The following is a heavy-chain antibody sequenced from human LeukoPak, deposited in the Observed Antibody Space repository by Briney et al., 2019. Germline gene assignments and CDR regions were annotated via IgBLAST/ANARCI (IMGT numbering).Heavy chain of an antibody. Sequence: SETLSLTCTVSGGSISSYYWSWIRQPPGKGLEWIGYSYYSGSTNYNPSLKSRVTISVDTSKNQFSLKLSSVTAADTAVYYCVCSKAAVLRYFDWLLHFDYWGQGTLVTVSS. D-gene: IGHD3-9*01. CDR2: SYYSGST. CDR1: GGSISSYY. CDR3: VCSKAAVLRYFDWLLHFDY. J-gene: IGHJ4*02. V-gene: IGHV4-59*01.